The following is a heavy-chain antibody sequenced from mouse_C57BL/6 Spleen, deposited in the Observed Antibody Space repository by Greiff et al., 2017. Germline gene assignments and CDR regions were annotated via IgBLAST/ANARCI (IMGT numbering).Heavy chain of an antibody. Sequence: LQQPGAELVMPGASVKLSCKASGYTFTSYWMHWVKQRPGQGLEWIGEIDPSDSYTNYNQKFKGKSTLTVDKSSSTAYMQLSSLTSEDSAVYYCAREYGNSNYFDYWGQGTTLTVSS. D-gene: IGHD2-1*01. CDR2: IDPSDSYT. CDR3: AREYGNSNYFDY. J-gene: IGHJ2*01. CDR1: GYTFTSYW. V-gene: IGHV1-69*01.